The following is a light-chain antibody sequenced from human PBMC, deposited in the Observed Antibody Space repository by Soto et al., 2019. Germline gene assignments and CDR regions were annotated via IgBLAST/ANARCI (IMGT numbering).Light chain of an antibody. CDR1: QSVSIS. J-gene: IGKJ1*01. V-gene: IGKV3-20*01. Sequence: EIVLAQSPATLSLSPGERATLSCRASQSVSISLAWYQQRPGQAPRLLIYGASRRATGIPDRFSGSGSGTDFTLTISRLEPEDLAVYYCQQYDNSVWTFGQGTKVDNK. CDR2: GAS. CDR3: QQYDNSVWT.